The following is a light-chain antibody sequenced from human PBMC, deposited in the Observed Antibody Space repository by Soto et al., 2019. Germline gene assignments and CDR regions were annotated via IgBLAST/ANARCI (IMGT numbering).Light chain of an antibody. CDR3: CSDAGGTTYV. CDR2: GAN. J-gene: IGLJ1*01. Sequence: QSALTQPASVSGSPGQSITISCTGTTSDVDGYNFVSWYQQHPGKAPKLIIFGANKRPSGVSNRFSGSKFGSTASLTISGLQAEDEADYYCCSDAGGTTYVFGSGTKLTVL. V-gene: IGLV2-23*01. CDR1: TSDVDGYNF.